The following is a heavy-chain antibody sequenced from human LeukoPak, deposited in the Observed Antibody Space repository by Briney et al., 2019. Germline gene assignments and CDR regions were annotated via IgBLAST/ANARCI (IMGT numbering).Heavy chain of an antibody. J-gene: IGHJ4*02. V-gene: IGHV3-30*02. CDR2: IRYDGSNK. CDR1: GFNFTSYG. Sequence: PGGSLRLSCAASGFNFTSYGMHWVRQAPGKGLEWVAFIRYDGSNKYYADSVKGRFTISRDNSKNTLYLQMNSLRAEDTAVYYCARQSSGWYDYWGQGTLVTVSS. D-gene: IGHD6-19*01. CDR3: ARQSSGWYDY.